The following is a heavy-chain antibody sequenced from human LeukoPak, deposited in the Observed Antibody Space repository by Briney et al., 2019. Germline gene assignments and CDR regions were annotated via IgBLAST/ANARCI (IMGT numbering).Heavy chain of an antibody. CDR1: GGSISPYY. Sequence: SETLSLTCTVSGGSISPYYWSWIRQPPGKGLEYIAYSDYSGTTNYNPSLKSRVTISVDTSKNQFSLRLSSVTAADTAVYYCARLGSGWAPFDYWGQGTLVTVSS. CDR2: SDYSGTT. J-gene: IGHJ4*02. D-gene: IGHD6-19*01. V-gene: IGHV4-59*08. CDR3: ARLGSGWAPFDY.